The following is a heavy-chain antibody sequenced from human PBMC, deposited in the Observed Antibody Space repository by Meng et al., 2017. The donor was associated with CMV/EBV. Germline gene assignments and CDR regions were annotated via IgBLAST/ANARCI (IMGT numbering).Heavy chain of an antibody. J-gene: IGHJ4*02. CDR2: ISYDGSNK. CDR3: ARGDYFDY. V-gene: IGHV3-30-3*01. Sequence: QVQLVGAGGGVVQPGMSLRLSCAASGFTFSSYAMHWVRQAPGKGLEWVAVISYDGSNKYYADSVKGRFTISRDNSKNTLYLQMNSLRAEDTAVYYCARGDYFDYWGQGTLVTVSS. CDR1: GFTFSSYA.